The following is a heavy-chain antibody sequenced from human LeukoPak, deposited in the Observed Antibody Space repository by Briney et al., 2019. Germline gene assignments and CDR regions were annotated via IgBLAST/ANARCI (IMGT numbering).Heavy chain of an antibody. D-gene: IGHD6-13*01. J-gene: IGHJ6*02. V-gene: IGHV1-46*01. CDR2: INPSGGST. CDR1: GYTFTSYY. CDR3: ARDGVELAADNYYYYGMDV. Sequence: ASVKVSCKASGYTFTSYYMHWVRQAPGQGLEWMGIINPSGGSTSYAQKFQGRVIMTRDTSTSTVYMELSSLRSEDTAVYYCARDGVELAADNYYYYGMDVWGQGTTVTVSS.